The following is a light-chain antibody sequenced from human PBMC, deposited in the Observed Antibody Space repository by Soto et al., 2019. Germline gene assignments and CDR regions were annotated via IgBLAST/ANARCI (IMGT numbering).Light chain of an antibody. J-gene: IGKJ5*01. Sequence: DIQMTRSPSSLSASVGDRVTITCQASQDIKKNVNWYQQKPGKVPKVLIYDASTLETGVPSRFSGSGSETEFTLTISSLQSEDIATYFCQQFHDLPITFGQGTRLEIK. CDR1: QDIKKN. V-gene: IGKV1-33*01. CDR2: DAS. CDR3: QQFHDLPIT.